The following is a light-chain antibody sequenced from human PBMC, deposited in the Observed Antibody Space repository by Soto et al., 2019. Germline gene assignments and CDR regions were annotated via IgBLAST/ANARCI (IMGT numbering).Light chain of an antibody. CDR3: TSYTGNTLVV. CDR1: SSDVGAYNF. Sequence: QSALTQLPSASGSPGQSVTISCTGTSSDVGAYNFVSWYQQYPGKAPRLLIYELTKRPSGVPDRFSGSRSGNTASLTVSGLQTEDEADYYCTSYTGNTLVVFGGGTKLTVL. V-gene: IGLV2-8*01. J-gene: IGLJ2*01. CDR2: ELT.